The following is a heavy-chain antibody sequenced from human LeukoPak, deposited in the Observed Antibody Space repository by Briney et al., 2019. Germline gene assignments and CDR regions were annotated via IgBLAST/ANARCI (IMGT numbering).Heavy chain of an antibody. V-gene: IGHV3-23*01. J-gene: IGHJ4*02. CDR3: AKKFSSAWPCFDY. CDR2: MSGSGGST. D-gene: IGHD6-19*01. Sequence: GGSLRLSCAASGFTFNNYAMSWVRQAPGKGLEWVSAMSGSGGSTYYADSVKGRFTISRDNSKNTLYLQLNSLRPEDTALYYCAKKFSSAWPCFDYWGQGALVTVSS. CDR1: GFTFNNYA.